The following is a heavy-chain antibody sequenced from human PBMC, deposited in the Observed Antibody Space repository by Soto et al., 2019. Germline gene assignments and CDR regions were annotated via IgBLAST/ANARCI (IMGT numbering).Heavy chain of an antibody. J-gene: IGHJ4*02. CDR3: TTDPYYYDSSGYYPDDY. V-gene: IGHV3-15*07. D-gene: IGHD3-22*01. CDR1: GFTFSNAW. Sequence: AGGSLRLSCAASGFTFSNAWMNWVRQAPGKGLEWVGRIKSKTDGGTTDYAAPVKGRFTISRDDSENTLYLQMNSLKTEDTAVYYCTTDPYYYDSSGYYPDDYWGQGTLVTVSS. CDR2: IKSKTDGGTT.